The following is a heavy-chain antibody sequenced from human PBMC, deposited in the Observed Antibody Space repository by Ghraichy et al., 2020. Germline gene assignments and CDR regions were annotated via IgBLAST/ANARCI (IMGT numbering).Heavy chain of an antibody. J-gene: IGHJ5*02. CDR1: GFTFSSYA. Sequence: GSLRLSCAASGFTFSSYAMSWVRQVPGKGLEWVSSISGSGGSTYYADSVKGRFTISRDNSQNTLYLQMNSLRAEDTALYYCAKERGVAPTYNWFDPWGQGTLVTVSS. CDR2: ISGSGGST. V-gene: IGHV3-23*01. D-gene: IGHD2-21*01. CDR3: AKERGVAPTYNWFDP.